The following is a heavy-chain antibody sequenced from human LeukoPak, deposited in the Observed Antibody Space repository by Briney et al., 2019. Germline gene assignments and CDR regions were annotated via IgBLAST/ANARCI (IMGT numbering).Heavy chain of an antibody. CDR1: GFTFSSYG. V-gene: IGHV3-33*01. J-gene: IGHJ3*02. CDR2: IWYDGSNK. Sequence: GGSLRLSCAASGFTFSSYGMHWVRQAPGRGLEWVAVIWYDGSNKYYADSVKGRFTISRDNSKNTLYLQMNSLRAEDTAVYYCAREIRLRWEGDAFDIWGQGTMVTVSS. D-gene: IGHD1-26*01. CDR3: AREIRLRWEGDAFDI.